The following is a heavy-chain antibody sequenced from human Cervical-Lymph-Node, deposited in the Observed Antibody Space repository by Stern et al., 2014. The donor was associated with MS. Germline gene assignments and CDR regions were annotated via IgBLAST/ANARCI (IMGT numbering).Heavy chain of an antibody. CDR2: LYTSGTT. D-gene: IGHD4-17*01. J-gene: IGHJ4*02. V-gene: IGHV4-4*07. CDR1: GGSITRWF. Sequence: QLQLQESGPGLVKTSETLSLTCIVSGGSITRWFWSWIRQPAGKPLEWVGRLYTSGTTDYNPSPERRSTMSVDTSKNHFSLQLDSVTAADTAVYYCATGDGAFDFWGQGILVTVSS. CDR3: ATGDGAFDF.